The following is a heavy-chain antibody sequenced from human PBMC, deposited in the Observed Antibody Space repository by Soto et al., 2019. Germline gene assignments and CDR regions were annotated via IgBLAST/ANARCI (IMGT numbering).Heavy chain of an antibody. CDR1: GGYISSYY. J-gene: IGHJ4*02. V-gene: IGHV4-59*08. CDR2: IYYSGST. CDR3: ARQVGSSWPFDY. D-gene: IGHD6-13*01. Sequence: QVHLQESGPGLVKPSETLSLTCTVSGGYISSYYWSWSRQPPGKGLEWIGYIYYSGSTNYNPSLKSRVTISVDTSKNQFSLKLSSVTAADTAVYYCARQVGSSWPFDYWGQGTLVTVSS.